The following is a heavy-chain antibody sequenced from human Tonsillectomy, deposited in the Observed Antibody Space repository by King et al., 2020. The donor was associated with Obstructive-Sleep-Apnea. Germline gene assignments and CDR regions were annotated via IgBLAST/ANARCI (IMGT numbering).Heavy chain of an antibody. J-gene: IGHJ4*02. CDR3: ARNHRGVAGGVDF. V-gene: IGHV5-51*01. CDR2: IYSCDSDT. Sequence: QLVQSGAEVKKPGGSLKISCKGSGYSFTSYWIGWVRQMPGKGLEWRGIIYSCDSDTSYSPSFQGQVTISADKSISTAYLQWSSLKASDTAMYYCARNHRGVAGGVDFWGQGTLVTVSS. CDR1: GYSFTSYW. D-gene: IGHD1-14*01.